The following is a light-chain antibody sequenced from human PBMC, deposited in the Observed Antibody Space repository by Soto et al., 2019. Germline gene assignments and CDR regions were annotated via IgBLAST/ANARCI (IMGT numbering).Light chain of an antibody. CDR2: SNN. V-gene: IGLV1-44*01. Sequence: QAVVTQPPSASGTPGQRVTISCSGSSSNIGSNTVNWYQQLPGTAPNLLIYSNNQRPSGVPDRFSGSKSGTSASLAISGLQSEDEADYYCAAWDDSLNGPYVVFGGGTKLTVL. CDR1: SSNIGSNT. CDR3: AAWDDSLNGPYVV. J-gene: IGLJ2*01.